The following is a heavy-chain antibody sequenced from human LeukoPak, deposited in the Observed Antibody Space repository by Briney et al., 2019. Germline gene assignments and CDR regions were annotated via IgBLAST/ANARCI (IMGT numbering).Heavy chain of an antibody. V-gene: IGHV3-21*01. J-gene: IGHJ4*02. D-gene: IGHD2-21*02. CDR2: ISGSGRSI. CDR3: ARDYFYCGGDCFVDY. CDR1: GFRFDDYG. Sequence: GGSLRLSCAASGFRFDDYGVNWVRQAPGKGLEWVSSISGSGRSILYADSVRGRFTISRDNAKNSLYLQMNSLRAEDTAVYYCARDYFYCGGDCFVDYWGQGTLVTVSS.